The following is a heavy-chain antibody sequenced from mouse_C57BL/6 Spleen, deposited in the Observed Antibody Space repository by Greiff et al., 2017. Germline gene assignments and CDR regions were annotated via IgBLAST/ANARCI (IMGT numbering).Heavy chain of an antibody. CDR3: ARHEEGGRWAQGYFDV. Sequence: LVKPGASVKLSCKASGYTFTEYTIHWVKQRSGQGLEWIGWFYPGSGSIKYNEKFKDKATLTADKSSSTVYMELSRLTSEDSAVYFCARHEEGGRWAQGYFDVWGTGTTVTVSS. D-gene: IGHD2-3*01. V-gene: IGHV1-62-2*01. CDR2: FYPGSGSI. J-gene: IGHJ1*03. CDR1: GYTFTEYT.